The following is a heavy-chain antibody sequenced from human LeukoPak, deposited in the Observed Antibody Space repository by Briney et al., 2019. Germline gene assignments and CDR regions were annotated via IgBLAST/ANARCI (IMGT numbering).Heavy chain of an antibody. J-gene: IGHJ3*02. V-gene: IGHV1-46*01. CDR3: ARGRNPDRAADVAFDI. Sequence: VASVKVSCKASGYTFTSYYMHWVRQAPAQGLEWMGIINPSGGSTSYAQKFQGRVTMTRDTSTSTVYMELSSLRSEDTAVYYCARGRNPDRAADVAFDIWGQGTMVTVSS. D-gene: IGHD1-14*01. CDR1: GYTFTSYY. CDR2: INPSGGST.